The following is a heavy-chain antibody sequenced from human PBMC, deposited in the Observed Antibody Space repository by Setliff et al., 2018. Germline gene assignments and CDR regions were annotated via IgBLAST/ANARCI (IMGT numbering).Heavy chain of an antibody. V-gene: IGHV4-39*01. CDR1: GGSISSSSYY. J-gene: IGHJ5*02. D-gene: IGHD3-3*01. Sequence: SETLSLTCTVSGGSISSSSYYWGWIHQPPGKGLEWIGSIYYSGSTYYNPSLKSRVTISVDTSKNQFSLKLSSVTAADTAVYYCARASLGYDFWSGYYSPELWLDPWGQGTLVTVS. CDR3: ARASLGYDFWSGYYSPELWLDP. CDR2: IYYSGST.